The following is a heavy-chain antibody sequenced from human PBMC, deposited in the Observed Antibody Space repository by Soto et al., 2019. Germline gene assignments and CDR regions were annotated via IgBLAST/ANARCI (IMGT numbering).Heavy chain of an antibody. CDR1: GFTFSNYA. V-gene: IGHV3-23*01. CDR2: IRANGVTT. CDR3: AKGAIGRLDY. J-gene: IGHJ4*02. D-gene: IGHD1-26*01. Sequence: DVQLLDSGGGLVQPGRSLRLSCAASGFTFSNYAMSWVRQAPGKGLEWVSTIRANGVTTFYADSARGRFTISRDNSKNTLSLQMNSLTADDTAIYYCAKGAIGRLDYWGQGTLVTVSS.